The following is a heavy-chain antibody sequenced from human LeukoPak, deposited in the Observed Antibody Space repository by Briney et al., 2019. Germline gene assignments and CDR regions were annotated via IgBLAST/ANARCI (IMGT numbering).Heavy chain of an antibody. J-gene: IGHJ4*02. D-gene: IGHD7-27*01. CDR2: INHSGST. Sequence: SETLSLTCAVYGGSFSGYYWSWIRQPPGKGLEWIGEINHSGSTNYNPSLKSRVTISVDTSKNQFSLKLSSVTAADTAVYYCARLAWAFDYWGQGTLVTVSS. V-gene: IGHV4-34*01. CDR3: ARLAWAFDY. CDR1: GGSFSGYY.